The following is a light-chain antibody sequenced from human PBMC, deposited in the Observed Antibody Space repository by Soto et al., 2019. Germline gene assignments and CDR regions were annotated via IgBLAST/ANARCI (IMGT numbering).Light chain of an antibody. CDR3: QQYHNLWT. CDR2: RAS. CDR1: QSVNNN. J-gene: IGKJ1*01. V-gene: IGKV3-15*01. Sequence: EVVMTQSPATLSLSPWERATLSDRASQSVNNNLAWFQQRPGQAPRLLIYRASTRATGTPASLSGSGSGTEFTLTITSMKSEDFALYYCQQYHNLWTFGQGTKVDIK.